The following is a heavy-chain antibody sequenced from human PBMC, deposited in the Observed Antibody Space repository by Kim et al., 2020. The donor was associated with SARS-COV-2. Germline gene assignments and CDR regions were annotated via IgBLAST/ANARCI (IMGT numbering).Heavy chain of an antibody. V-gene: IGHV4-59*13. D-gene: IGHD1-26*01. J-gene: IGHJ6*01. CDR2: VFHSGSP. Sequence: SQTLSLTCSVSGAAIRTFYWSWIRQAPGKGLEWIGYVFHSGSPKYNPSLKSRVTISLDTSKNQFSLTLKSVTAADTATYFCARDVGISGTAFHYFYGLDV. CDR1: GAAIRTFY. CDR3: ARDVGISGTAFHYFYGLDV.